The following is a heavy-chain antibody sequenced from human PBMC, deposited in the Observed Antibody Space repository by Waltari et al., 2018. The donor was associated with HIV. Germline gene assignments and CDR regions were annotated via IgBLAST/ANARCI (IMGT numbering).Heavy chain of an antibody. CDR1: GGSISSSSYY. J-gene: IGHJ5*02. V-gene: IGHV4-39*07. D-gene: IGHD6-19*01. CDR3: AREVVAVAATGWFDP. CDR2: IYYSGST. Sequence: QLQLQESGPGLVKPSETLSLTCTVSGGSISSSSYYWGWIRQPPGKGLEWIGSIYYSGSTYYNPSLKSRVTISVDTSKNQFSLKLSSVTAADTAVYYCAREVVAVAATGWFDPWGQGTLVTVSS.